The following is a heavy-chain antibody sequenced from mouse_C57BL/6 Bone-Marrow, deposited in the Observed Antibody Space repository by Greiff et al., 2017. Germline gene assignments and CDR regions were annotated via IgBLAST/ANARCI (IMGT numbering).Heavy chain of an antibody. CDR1: GYTFTSYW. J-gene: IGHJ3*01. CDR3: GKSNCVAY. V-gene: IGHV1-50*01. D-gene: IGHD2-5*01. CDR2: IDPSDSYT. Sequence: VQLQQPGAELVKPGASVKLSCKASGYTFTSYWMQWVKQRPGQGLEWIGEIDPSDSYTNYNQKFKGKATLTVDTSSSTAYMQLSSLTSEDSAVYDCGKSNCVAYWGQGTLVTVSA.